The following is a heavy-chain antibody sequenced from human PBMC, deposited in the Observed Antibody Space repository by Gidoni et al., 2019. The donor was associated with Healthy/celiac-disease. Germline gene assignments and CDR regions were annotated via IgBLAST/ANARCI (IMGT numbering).Heavy chain of an antibody. V-gene: IGHV3-13*05. CDR3: ARGEKVGAFDY. D-gene: IGHD1-26*01. CDR1: GFPFSRYD. CDR2: IGTAGDP. J-gene: IGHJ4*02. Sequence: EVQLVESGGGCVQPGGCLRLSCAASGFPFSRYDMHWVRQATGKCLECVSAIGTAGDPYYPGSVKGRFTIPRENAKNPFYLQMNSLRAGDTAVYYCARGEKVGAFDYWGQGTLVTVSS.